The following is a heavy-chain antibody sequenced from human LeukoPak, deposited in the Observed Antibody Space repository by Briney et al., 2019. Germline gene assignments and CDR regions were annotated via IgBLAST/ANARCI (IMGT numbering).Heavy chain of an antibody. Sequence: GESLKISCKGSGYDFSNYWIGWVRQMPGKGLEWMGIVHPGGSDTRYSPSFQGQVTISADKSISTTYLQWSNLETSDTAMYYCARQAQGKPGPPLDFWGQGTLVTVSS. V-gene: IGHV5-51*01. J-gene: IGHJ4*02. CDR2: VHPGGSDT. CDR1: GYDFSNYW. CDR3: ARQAQGKPGPPLDF.